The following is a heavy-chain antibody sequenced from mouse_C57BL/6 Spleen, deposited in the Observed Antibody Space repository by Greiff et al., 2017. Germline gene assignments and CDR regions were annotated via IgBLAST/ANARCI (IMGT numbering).Heavy chain of an antibody. J-gene: IGHJ4*01. Sequence: VQLQQSVAELVRPGASVKLSCTASGFNIKNTYMPWVKQRPEQGLEWIGRIDPANGNTKYAPKFQGKATITADTSSNTAYLQLSSLTSEDTAIYYCARSLYYYGDYYAVDYWGQGTTVTVSS. CDR2: IDPANGNT. D-gene: IGHD1-1*01. CDR3: ARSLYYYGDYYAVDY. V-gene: IGHV14-3*01. CDR1: GFNIKNTY.